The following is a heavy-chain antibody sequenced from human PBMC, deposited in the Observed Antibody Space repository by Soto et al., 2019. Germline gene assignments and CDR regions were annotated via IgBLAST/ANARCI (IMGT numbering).Heavy chain of an antibody. D-gene: IGHD2-21*02. Sequence: QVQLQESGPGLVKPSETLSLTCTVSGASVSFNYWSWIRQPPGKGLEWIGYVSYTGGTSYNPSLKSRVAMSVDPSKNQFSLKVDSVTAADTAVYYCARHAYCDGDCSPLLWGQGTLVTVSS. CDR2: VSYTGGT. CDR1: GASVSFNY. CDR3: ARHAYCDGDCSPLL. V-gene: IGHV4-59*08. J-gene: IGHJ4*02.